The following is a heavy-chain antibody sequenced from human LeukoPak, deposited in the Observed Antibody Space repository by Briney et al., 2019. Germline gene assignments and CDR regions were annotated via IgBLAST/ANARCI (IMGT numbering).Heavy chain of an antibody. CDR1: GFTFRNYG. CDR3: ARGTTYSSGWYYFDY. CDR2: IWYDGSNK. Sequence: GGSLRLSCAASGFTFRNYGMHWVRQAPGKGLEWVALIWYDGSNKYYADSVKGRFTISRDNSKNTLYLQMNSLRAEDTAVYYCARGTTYSSGWYYFDYWGQGTLVTVSS. D-gene: IGHD6-19*01. V-gene: IGHV3-33*01. J-gene: IGHJ4*02.